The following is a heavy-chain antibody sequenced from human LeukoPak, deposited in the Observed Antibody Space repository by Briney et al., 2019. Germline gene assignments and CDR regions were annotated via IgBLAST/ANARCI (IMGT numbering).Heavy chain of an antibody. V-gene: IGHV4-34*01. CDR1: GGSFSGYY. CDR2: INHSGST. CDR3: ARGVKIRYFDWLLPFDY. D-gene: IGHD3-9*01. J-gene: IGHJ4*02. Sequence: PSETLSLTCAVYGGSFSGYYWSWLRQPPGKGVEWIGEINHSGSTNYTPSLKSRVTISVDTSKNQFSLKLSSVTAADTAVYYCARGVKIRYFDWLLPFDYWGQGTLVTVSS.